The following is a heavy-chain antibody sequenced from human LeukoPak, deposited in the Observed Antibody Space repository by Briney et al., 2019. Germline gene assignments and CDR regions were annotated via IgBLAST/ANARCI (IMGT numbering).Heavy chain of an antibody. V-gene: IGHV1-18*01. CDR3: ARDLVYDILTGYYLNWFDP. CDR2: INPSGGST. J-gene: IGHJ5*02. D-gene: IGHD3-9*01. CDR1: GYTFTSYG. Sequence: ASVKVSCKASGYTFTSYGISWVRQASGQGLEWMGIINPSGGSTTYAQKLQGRVTMTTDTSTSTAYMELRSLRSDDTAVYYCARDLVYDILTGYYLNWFDPWGQGTLVTVSS.